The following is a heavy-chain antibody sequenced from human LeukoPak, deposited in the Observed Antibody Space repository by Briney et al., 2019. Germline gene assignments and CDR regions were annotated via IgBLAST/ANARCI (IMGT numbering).Heavy chain of an antibody. CDR2: IIPIFGTA. J-gene: IGHJ4*02. Sequence: GASVKVSCKASGGTFSSYAISWVRQAPGQGLEWMGGIIPIFGTANYAQKFQGRVTITADESTSTAYMELSSLRSEDTAVYYCTSNSIVGAASFDYWGQGTLVTVSS. CDR3: TSNSIVGAASFDY. D-gene: IGHD1-26*01. V-gene: IGHV1-69*13. CDR1: GGTFSSYA.